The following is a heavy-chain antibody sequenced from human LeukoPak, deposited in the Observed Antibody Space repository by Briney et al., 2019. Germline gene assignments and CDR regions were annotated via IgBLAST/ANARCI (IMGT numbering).Heavy chain of an antibody. Sequence: GSLRLSCGAAGFTFSSYGLHWVRQAPGKGLEWVAVIWYDGSNKYYADSVKGRFTISRDNSKNTLYLQMNSLRAEDTAVYYCARDSQIYSLDYWGQGTLVTVSS. CDR2: IWYDGSNK. D-gene: IGHD4-11*01. CDR1: GFTFSSYG. J-gene: IGHJ4*02. V-gene: IGHV3-33*01. CDR3: ARDSQIYSLDY.